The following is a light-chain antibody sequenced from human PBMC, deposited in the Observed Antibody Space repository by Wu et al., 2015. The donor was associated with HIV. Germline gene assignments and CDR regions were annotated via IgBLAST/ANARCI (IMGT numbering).Light chain of an antibody. J-gene: IGKJ1*01. CDR3: QQRSNWPSWT. Sequence: EVVLTQSPATLSLSPGERATLSCWASQSVGTSLAWYQQRPGQAPRLLIYDASNRATGIPARFRASGSGTDFILTISSLEPEDFAVYYCQQRSNWPSWTFGQGTKVDVK. V-gene: IGKV3-11*01. CDR1: QSVGTS. CDR2: DAS.